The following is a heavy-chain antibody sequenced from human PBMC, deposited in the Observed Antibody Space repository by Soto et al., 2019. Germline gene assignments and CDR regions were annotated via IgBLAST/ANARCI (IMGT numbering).Heavy chain of an antibody. CDR2: ISYDGSNK. Sequence: GGSLRLSCAASGFTFSSYAMHWVRQAPGKGLEWVAVISYDGSNKYYADSVKGRFTISRDNSKNTLYLQMNSLRAEDTAVYYCARDYYDFWSGHFDPWGQGTLVTVSS. CDR1: GFTFSSYA. D-gene: IGHD3-3*01. V-gene: IGHV3-30-3*01. CDR3: ARDYYDFWSGHFDP. J-gene: IGHJ5*02.